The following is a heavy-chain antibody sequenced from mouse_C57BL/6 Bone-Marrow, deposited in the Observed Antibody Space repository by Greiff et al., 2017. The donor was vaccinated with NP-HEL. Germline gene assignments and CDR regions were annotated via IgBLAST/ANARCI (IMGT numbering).Heavy chain of an antibody. CDR3: TSIYLWYFDV. V-gene: IGHV14-4*01. CDR1: GFNIKDDY. J-gene: IGHJ1*03. Sequence: VQLKESGAELVRPGASVKLSCTASGFNIKDDYMHWVKQRPEQGLEWIGWIDPENGDTEYASKFQGKATITADTSSNTAYLQLSSLTSEDTAVYYCTSIYLWYFDVWGTGTTVTVSS. CDR2: IDPENGDT. D-gene: IGHD1-1*01.